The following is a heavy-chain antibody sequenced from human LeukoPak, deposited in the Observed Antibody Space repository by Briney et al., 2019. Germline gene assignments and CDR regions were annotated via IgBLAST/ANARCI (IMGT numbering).Heavy chain of an antibody. V-gene: IGHV4-34*01. CDR2: INHSGST. CDR1: GGSFSGYY. CDR3: ARDPHSSGWYDAFDI. D-gene: IGHD6-19*01. J-gene: IGHJ3*02. Sequence: SETLSLTCAVYGGSFSGYYWSWIRQPPGKGLEWIGEINHSGSTNYNPSLKSRVTISVDTSKNQFSLKLSSVTAADTAVYYCARDPHSSGWYDAFDIWGQGTMVTVSS.